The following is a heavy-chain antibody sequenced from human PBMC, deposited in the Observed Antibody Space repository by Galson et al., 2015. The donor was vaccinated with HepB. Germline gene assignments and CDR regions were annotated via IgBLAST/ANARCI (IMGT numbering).Heavy chain of an antibody. D-gene: IGHD3-22*01. CDR3: TKAWATGYNWNNGVTEGSDYYYAPFDY. J-gene: IGHJ4*02. CDR1: GFTFSRSW. CDR2: LNQDGSEK. V-gene: IGHV3-7*03. Sequence: SLRLSCAASGFTFSRSWMTWVRQAPGKRLEWVASLNQDGSEKYYVDSVKGRFTISRDNSKNTLYLQMNSLRAEDSALYYCTKAWATGYNWNNGVTEGSDYYYAPFDYWGQGTLVTVSS.